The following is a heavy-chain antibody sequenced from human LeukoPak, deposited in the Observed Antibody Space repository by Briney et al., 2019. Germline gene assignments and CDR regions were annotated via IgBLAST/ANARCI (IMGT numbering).Heavy chain of an antibody. CDR1: GGSFSGYY. CDR3: ASTKRDGYNSSDY. J-gene: IGHJ4*02. D-gene: IGHD5-12*01. V-gene: IGHV4-34*01. Sequence: SETLSLTCAVYGGSFSGYYWSWIRQPPGKGLEWIGEINHSGSTNYNPSLKSRVTISVDTSKNQFSLKLSSVTAADTAVYYCASTKRDGYNSSDYWGQGTLVTVSS. CDR2: INHSGST.